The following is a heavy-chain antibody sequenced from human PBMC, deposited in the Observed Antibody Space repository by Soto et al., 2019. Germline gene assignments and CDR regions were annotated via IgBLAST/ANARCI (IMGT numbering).Heavy chain of an antibody. CDR1: GGSISSYY. V-gene: IGHV4-59*01. Sequence: SETLSLTCTVSGGSISSYYWSWIRQPPGKGLEWIGYIYYSGSTNYNPSLKSRVTISVDTSKNQFSLKLSSVTAADTAVYYCARRADGSGNFDYWGQGTLVTVSS. CDR3: ARRADGSGNFDY. J-gene: IGHJ4*02. D-gene: IGHD3-10*01. CDR2: IYYSGST.